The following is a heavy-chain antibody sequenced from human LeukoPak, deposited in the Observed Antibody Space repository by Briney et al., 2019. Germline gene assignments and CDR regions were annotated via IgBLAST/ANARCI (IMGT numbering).Heavy chain of an antibody. CDR3: ARDFCSAGSCYPDN. CDR2: IYSGGST. J-gene: IGHJ4*02. CDR1: GFTVSSNY. D-gene: IGHD2-15*01. V-gene: IGHV3-66*01. Sequence: GGSLRLSCAASGFTVSSNYMSWVRHAPGKGLEWVSVIYSGGSTYYADSVKGRFTISRDNSKNTLYLQMNSLRVEDTAVYYCARDFCSAGSCYPDNWGQGTLVTVSS.